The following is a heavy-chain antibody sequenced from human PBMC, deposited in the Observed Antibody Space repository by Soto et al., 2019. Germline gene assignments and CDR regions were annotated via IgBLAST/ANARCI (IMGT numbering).Heavy chain of an antibody. CDR1: GFTFSSYG. V-gene: IGHV3-33*01. J-gene: IGHJ3*02. D-gene: IGHD3-22*01. CDR2: IWYDGSNK. Sequence: QVQLVESGGGVVQPGRSLRLSCAASGFTFSSYGMHWVRQAPGKGLEWVAVIWYDGSNKYYADSVKGRFTISRDNSKNTLYLQMNSLRAEDTAVYYCAREGTHYYDSSGYLDDFDIWGQGTMVTVSS. CDR3: AREGTHYYDSSGYLDDFDI.